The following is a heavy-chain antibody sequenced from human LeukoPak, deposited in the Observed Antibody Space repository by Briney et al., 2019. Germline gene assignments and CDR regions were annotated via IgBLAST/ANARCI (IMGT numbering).Heavy chain of an antibody. Sequence: ASVKVSCKASGYTFTSYYMHWVRQAPGQGLEWMGIINPSGGSTSYAQKFQGRVTMTRDTSTRTVYMELSSLRSEDTAVYYCARVGGSSGSADRLDYWGQGTLVTVSS. V-gene: IGHV1-46*01. J-gene: IGHJ4*02. CDR2: INPSGGST. D-gene: IGHD3-22*01. CDR3: ARVGGSSGSADRLDY. CDR1: GYTFTSYY.